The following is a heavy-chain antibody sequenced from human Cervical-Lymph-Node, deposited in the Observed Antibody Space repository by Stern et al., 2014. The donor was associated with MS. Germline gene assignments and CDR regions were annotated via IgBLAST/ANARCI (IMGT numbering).Heavy chain of an antibody. CDR1: GFTFTSSA. D-gene: IGHD3-22*01. Sequence: QLVESGPEVKKPGTSVKVSCKASGFTFTSSAVKWVRQARGQRLEWIGWIVAGSGNTNYAQKLKDRVTITRDMSTSTAYMELSSLRSEDTAVYYCAAEPMYYSDSVGAFDIWGQGTMVTVSS. J-gene: IGHJ3*02. CDR3: AAEPMYYSDSVGAFDI. V-gene: IGHV1-58*01. CDR2: IVAGSGNT.